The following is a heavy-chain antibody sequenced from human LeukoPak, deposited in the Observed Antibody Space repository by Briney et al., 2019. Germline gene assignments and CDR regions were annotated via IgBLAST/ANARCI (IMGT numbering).Heavy chain of an antibody. CDR1: GGSISSSSYY. D-gene: IGHD4-17*01. CDR2: IYYSGST. J-gene: IGHJ5*02. CDR3: ARCAVGEDDYGDYGGGDWFDP. Sequence: PSETLSLTCTVSGGSISSSSYYWGWIRQPPGKGLEWIGSIYYSGSTYYNPSLKSRVTISVDTSKNQFSLKLSSVTAADTAVYYCARCAVGEDDYGDYGGGDWFDPWGQGTLVTVSS. V-gene: IGHV4-39*07.